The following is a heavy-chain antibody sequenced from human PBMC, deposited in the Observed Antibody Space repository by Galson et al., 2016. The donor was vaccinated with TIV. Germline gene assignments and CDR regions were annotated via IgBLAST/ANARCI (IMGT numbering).Heavy chain of an antibody. V-gene: IGHV3-30*18. CDR2: ISFDGSNT. J-gene: IGHJ4*02. CDR1: GFTFNRFG. Sequence: SLRLSCAASGFTFNRFGMHWVRQAPGQGLEWVAHISFDGSNTNYVDSVKGRFTTSRDNSKNTLYLQMESLRGEDTAIYFCAKEPRDYDDSPYYFDSGGQGTLVAVSS. D-gene: IGHD4-17*01. CDR3: AKEPRDYDDSPYYFDS.